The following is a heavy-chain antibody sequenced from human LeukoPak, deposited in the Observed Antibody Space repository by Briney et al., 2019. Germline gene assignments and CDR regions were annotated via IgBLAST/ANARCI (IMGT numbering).Heavy chain of an antibody. CDR2: ISTYNGNT. CDR1: GYTFTTYG. V-gene: IGHV1-18*01. CDR3: ARDRMDTGTYFDY. D-gene: IGHD5-18*01. J-gene: IGHJ4*02. Sequence: ASVKVSCRSSGYTFTTYGITWVRQAPGQGLKWIGWISTYNGNTNYAQKLQGRVTMTTDTSTSTAYMELRSLRSDDTAMYYCARDRMDTGTYFDYWGQGTLVTVSS.